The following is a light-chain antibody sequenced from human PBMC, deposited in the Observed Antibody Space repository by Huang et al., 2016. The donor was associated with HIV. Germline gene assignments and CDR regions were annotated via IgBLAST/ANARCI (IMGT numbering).Light chain of an antibody. V-gene: IGKV3-20*01. CDR3: QQYGGSPRT. Sequence: EIVLTQSPGTLSLSPGERATRSCRASETVTSGYLAGYQQKPGQAPRLLIFGSATRAIGIPDRFTGSGSGTDFTLTITRLEREDFAMYYCQQYGGSPRTFGQGTKLELK. CDR2: GSA. CDR1: ETVTSGY. J-gene: IGKJ2*01.